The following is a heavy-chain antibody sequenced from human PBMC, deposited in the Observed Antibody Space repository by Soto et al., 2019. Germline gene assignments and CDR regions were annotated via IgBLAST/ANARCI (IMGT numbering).Heavy chain of an antibody. CDR3: ARDDATYCGGDCYRYFFYGLDV. CDR1: GGTFINHA. CDR2: IIPMFGTA. D-gene: IGHD2-21*02. Sequence: QVQLVQSGAEVKKPGSSVKISCKASGGTFINHAFSWVRQAPGQGLEWMGGIIPMFGTADYSQKFQGRVRITADESTTTAHMELSSVRADDSAVYYCARDDATYCGGDCYRYFFYGLDVWGQGTTVTVSS. J-gene: IGHJ6*02. V-gene: IGHV1-69*01.